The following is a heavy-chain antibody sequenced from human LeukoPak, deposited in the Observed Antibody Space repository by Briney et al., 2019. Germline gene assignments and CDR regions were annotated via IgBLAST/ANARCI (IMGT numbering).Heavy chain of an antibody. J-gene: IGHJ4*02. CDR1: GYSISSGYY. V-gene: IGHV4-38-2*01. Sequence: TSETLSLTCAVSGYSISSGYYWGWIRQPPGKGLEWIGSIYHSGSTYYNPSLKSRVTISVDTSKNQFSLKLSSVTAADTAVYYCARAPAYHDYVWGKSKGYFDYWGQGTLVTVSS. CDR2: IYHSGST. D-gene: IGHD3-16*01. CDR3: ARAPAYHDYVWGKSKGYFDY.